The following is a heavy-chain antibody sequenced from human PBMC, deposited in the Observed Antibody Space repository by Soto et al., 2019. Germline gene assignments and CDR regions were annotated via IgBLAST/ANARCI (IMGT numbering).Heavy chain of an antibody. D-gene: IGHD2-15*01. J-gene: IGHJ3*02. V-gene: IGHV1-18*01. CDR3: ARAIYCSGGSCYPPTFDI. CDR1: GYTFTSYG. CDR2: ISTYNGNT. Sequence: VASVKVSCKASGYTFTSYGITWVRQAPGQGLEWMGYISTYNGNTNYSQKFQGRVTITTDTSASTAYMELSSLRSEDTAVYYCARAIYCSGGSCYPPTFDIWGQGTMVTVSS.